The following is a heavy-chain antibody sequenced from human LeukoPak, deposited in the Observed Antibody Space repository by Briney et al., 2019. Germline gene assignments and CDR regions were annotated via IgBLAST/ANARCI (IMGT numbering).Heavy chain of an antibody. CDR1: GGSVSSSGYY. V-gene: IGHV4-39*01. J-gene: IGHJ4*02. CDR3: ARQYRTGSTTAFTDY. D-gene: IGHD4-11*01. Sequence: PSETLSLSCTVSGGSVSSSGYYWDWIRQPPGKGLEWIGNIYYSGSTYYNPSLKSRVTISVDTSKNQFSLKLTSATAADTAVYYCARQYRTGSTTAFTDYWGQGTLVTVSS. CDR2: IYYSGST.